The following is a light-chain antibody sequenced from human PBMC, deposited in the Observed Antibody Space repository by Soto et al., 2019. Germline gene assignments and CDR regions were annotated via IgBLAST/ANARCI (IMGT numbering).Light chain of an antibody. CDR1: QHVDRY. V-gene: IGKV1-39*01. CDR3: QQSSYIPWT. J-gene: IGKJ1*01. Sequence: DIQMTQSPSSLPASVGDSVTITCRTSQHVDRYLSWYQQIPGRAPKLLIYSASSLVSGVPPRFRGSASGTEFTLSISSLQREDFATYFCQQSSYIPWTFGQGTKVEMK. CDR2: SAS.